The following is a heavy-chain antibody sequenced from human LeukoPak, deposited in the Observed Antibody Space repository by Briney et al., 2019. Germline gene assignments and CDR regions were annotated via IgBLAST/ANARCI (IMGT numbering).Heavy chain of an antibody. Sequence: PGGSLRLSCAASGFTFDDYAMPWVRQAPGKGLEWVSGISWNSGSIGYADSVKGRFTISRDNAKNSLYLQMNSLRAEDTALYYCAKGLTYDILTGQIDYWGQGTLVTVSS. D-gene: IGHD3-9*01. CDR1: GFTFDDYA. CDR2: ISWNSGSI. V-gene: IGHV3-9*01. CDR3: AKGLTYDILTGQIDY. J-gene: IGHJ4*02.